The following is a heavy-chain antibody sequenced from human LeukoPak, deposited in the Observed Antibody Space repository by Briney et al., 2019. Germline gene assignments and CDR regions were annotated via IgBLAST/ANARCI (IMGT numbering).Heavy chain of an antibody. Sequence: QAGGSLRLSCAASGFTVSSNYMSWVRQAPGKGLEWVSVIYSGGSTYYADSVKGRFTISRDNAENSLYLQITSPRAEDTAVYYCARRGAVAQNFYDSSGYHYSTFTHYWYFDLWGRGTLVTVSS. CDR2: IYSGGST. J-gene: IGHJ2*01. CDR3: ARRGAVAQNFYDSSGYHYSTFTHYWYFDL. CDR1: GFTVSSNY. V-gene: IGHV3-53*01. D-gene: IGHD3-22*01.